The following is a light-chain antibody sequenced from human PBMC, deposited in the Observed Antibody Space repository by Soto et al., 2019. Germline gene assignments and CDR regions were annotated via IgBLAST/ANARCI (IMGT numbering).Light chain of an antibody. CDR1: QGISSW. CDR3: QQYNSYPHT. CDR2: AAS. V-gene: IGKV1D-16*01. J-gene: IGKJ5*01. Sequence: DIQMTQSPSSLSASVGDRVTITCRASQGISSWLAWYQQKPEKAPKSLIYAASSLQSGVPSRFXXXXXXXXXXXXIXXXXXXXXATYYCQQYNSYPHTFGQGTRLEIK.